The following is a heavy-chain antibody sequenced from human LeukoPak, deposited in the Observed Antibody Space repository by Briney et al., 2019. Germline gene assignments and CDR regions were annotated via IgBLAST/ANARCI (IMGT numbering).Heavy chain of an antibody. CDR3: VRVGSVSGSDYLDY. CDR1: GFTFSNFA. CDR2: ITGSHGPT. D-gene: IGHD6-19*01. V-gene: IGHV3-23*01. Sequence: PGGSLRLSCAASGFTFSNFAMTWVRQAPGKGLEWVSSITGSHGPTYNTDSVKGRFTISRDNSQNSLYLQMNSLETEDTAVYYCVRVGSVSGSDYLDYWGQGTLVTVSS. J-gene: IGHJ4*02.